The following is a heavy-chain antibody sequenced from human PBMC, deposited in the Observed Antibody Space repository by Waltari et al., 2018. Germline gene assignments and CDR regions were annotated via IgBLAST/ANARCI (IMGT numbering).Heavy chain of an antibody. D-gene: IGHD1-20*01. Sequence: VRLVESGGGLVQPGGSLRLPCSASGLIFTNYWLARVRRAPGEGLEWVANIKGDGIQKYYMDSVRGRFTISRDNAMNSLYLQMNNLGVEDSAVYYCAKWVTDSFHALDVWGQGTTVTVSS. V-gene: IGHV3-7*02. J-gene: IGHJ6*02. CDR2: IKGDGIQK. CDR3: AKWVTDSFHALDV. CDR1: GLIFTNYW.